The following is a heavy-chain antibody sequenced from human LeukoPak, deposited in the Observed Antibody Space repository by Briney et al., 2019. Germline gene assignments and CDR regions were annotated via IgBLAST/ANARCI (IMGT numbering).Heavy chain of an antibody. CDR1: GYTFASYG. CDR3: ARDYLRHSSSGY. J-gene: IGHJ4*02. Sequence: ASVKVSCKASGYTFASYGISWVRQAPGQGLEWMGWISAYNGNTNYAQKLQGRVTMTTDTSTSTAYMELRSLRSDDTAVYYCARDYLRHSSSGYWGQGTLVTVSS. CDR2: ISAYNGNT. V-gene: IGHV1-18*01. D-gene: IGHD6-6*01.